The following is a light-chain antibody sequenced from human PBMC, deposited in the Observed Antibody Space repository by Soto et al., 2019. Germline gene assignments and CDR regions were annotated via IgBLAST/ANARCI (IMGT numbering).Light chain of an antibody. CDR1: QSVSSNF. J-gene: IGKJ2*01. Sequence: IVLTQSPGTLSLSPGERATLSCRASQSVSSNFFAWYQQKPGQAPRLLIYGSSSRATGVPDRXSGSVSGXXXXXXXXXXXPEDFAVYYCQLYGDSPMYTFGQGTKLEI. CDR3: QLYGDSPMYT. V-gene: IGKV3-20*01. CDR2: GSS.